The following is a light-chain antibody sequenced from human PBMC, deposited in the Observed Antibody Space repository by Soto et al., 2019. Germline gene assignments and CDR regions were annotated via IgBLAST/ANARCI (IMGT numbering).Light chain of an antibody. CDR1: QSVSSN. Sequence: EIVMTQSPATLSVSPGERATLSCRASQSVSSNLAWYQQKPGQAPRLLIYGASIRATGIPARLSGSGSGTEFTLTISSLQSQDFAVYYCQQYNNWPRPFGGGTKVEIK. J-gene: IGKJ4*01. V-gene: IGKV3D-15*01. CDR3: QQYNNWPRP. CDR2: GAS.